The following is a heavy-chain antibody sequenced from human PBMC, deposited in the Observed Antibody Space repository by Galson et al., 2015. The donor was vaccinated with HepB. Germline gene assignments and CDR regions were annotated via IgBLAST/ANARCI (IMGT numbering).Heavy chain of an antibody. CDR1: GFSLSTSGVG. CDR2: IYWDDDK. Sequence: PALVKPTQTLTLTCTFSGFSLSTSGVGVGWIRQPPGKALEWLALIYWDDDKRYSPSLKSRLTITRDTSKNQVVLTMTNMDPVDTATYYCAHKVSEFDYWGQGTLVTVSS. V-gene: IGHV2-5*02. CDR3: AHKVSEFDY. J-gene: IGHJ4*02. D-gene: IGHD1-14*01.